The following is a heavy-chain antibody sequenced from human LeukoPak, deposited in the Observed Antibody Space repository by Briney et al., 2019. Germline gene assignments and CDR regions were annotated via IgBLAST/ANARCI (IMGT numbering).Heavy chain of an antibody. CDR2: IYYSGST. Sequence: SETLSLTCTVSGGSISSSSYYWGWIRQPPGKGLEWVGSIYYSGSTYYNPSLKSRVTISVDTSKNQFSLKLSSVTAADTAVYYCARGGDGYVNWFDPWGQGTLVSVSS. D-gene: IGHD5-24*01. J-gene: IGHJ5*02. CDR3: ARGGDGYVNWFDP. CDR1: GGSISSSSYY. V-gene: IGHV4-39*07.